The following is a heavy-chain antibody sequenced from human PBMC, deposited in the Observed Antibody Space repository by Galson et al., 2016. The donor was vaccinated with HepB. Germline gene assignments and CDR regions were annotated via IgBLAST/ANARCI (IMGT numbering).Heavy chain of an antibody. Sequence: SLRLSCAASGFTFSSYSMNWVRQAPGKGLEWVSSISTSSSNIYYADSVKGRFTISRDNANDSLYLQMNSLRAEDTAVYYCARGAFSSSWLRAWFDPWGQGTLVTVSS. V-gene: IGHV3-21*01. D-gene: IGHD6-13*01. CDR3: ARGAFSSSWLRAWFDP. CDR2: ISTSSSNI. CDR1: GFTFSSYS. J-gene: IGHJ5*02.